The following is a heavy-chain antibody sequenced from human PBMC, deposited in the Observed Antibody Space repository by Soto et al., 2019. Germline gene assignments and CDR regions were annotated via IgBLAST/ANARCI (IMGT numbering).Heavy chain of an antibody. CDR2: INYSGRT. CDR3: ARHFGNYGDWAFDF. CDR1: GGSISDSSHY. V-gene: IGHV4-39*01. J-gene: IGHJ4*02. D-gene: IGHD4-17*01. Sequence: QVLLQESGPGLVKPSETLSLTCTVSGGSISDSSHYWAWIRQPPGKGLEWIATINYSGRTYYNPSLMSRVTISVDTSRDQFSLNLNSVTAADTAVYYCARHFGNYGDWAFDFWGQGTLVTVSS.